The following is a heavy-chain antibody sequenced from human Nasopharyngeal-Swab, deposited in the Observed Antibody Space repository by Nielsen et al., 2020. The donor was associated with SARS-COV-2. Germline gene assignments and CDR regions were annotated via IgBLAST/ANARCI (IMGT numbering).Heavy chain of an antibody. D-gene: IGHD3-3*01. V-gene: IGHV4-30-4*01. Sequence: LRLSCTVSGGSISSGDYYWSWIRQPSGKGLEWIGYIYYSGSTYYNPSLKSRVTISVDTSKNQFSLKLSSVTAADTAVYYCARRTEWVIFAFDIWGQGTMVTVSS. CDR3: ARRTEWVIFAFDI. J-gene: IGHJ3*02. CDR2: IYYSGST. CDR1: GGSISSGDYY.